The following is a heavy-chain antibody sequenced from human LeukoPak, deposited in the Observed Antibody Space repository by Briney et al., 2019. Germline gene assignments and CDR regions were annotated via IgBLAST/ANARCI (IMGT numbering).Heavy chain of an antibody. J-gene: IGHJ6*03. D-gene: IGHD1-26*01. CDR1: GGTFSGYY. Sequence: SETLSLTCAVYGGTFSGYYWSWIRQTPGKRLEWVGESNDSGGTNYNPSLKSRVTISADKSKNQVSLKLTSVTAADTAVYYCASLSVIVGSTLEYYYYYMDVWGQGTTVTVSS. CDR3: ASLSVIVGSTLEYYYYYMDV. CDR2: SNDSGGT. V-gene: IGHV4-34*01.